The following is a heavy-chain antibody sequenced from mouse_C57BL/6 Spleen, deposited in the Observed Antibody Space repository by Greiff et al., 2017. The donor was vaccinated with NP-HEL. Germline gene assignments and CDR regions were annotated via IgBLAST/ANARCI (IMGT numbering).Heavy chain of an antibody. CDR3: ARSGYYSNYYWYFDV. CDR1: GYAFSSYW. D-gene: IGHD2-5*01. V-gene: IGHV1-80*01. J-gene: IGHJ1*03. Sequence: QVQLQQPGAELVKPGASVKISCKASGYAFSSYWMNWVKQRPGKGLEWIGQIYPGDGDTNYNGKFKGKATLTADKSSSTAYMQLSSLTSEDSAVYFCARSGYYSNYYWYFDVWGTGTTVTVSS. CDR2: IYPGDGDT.